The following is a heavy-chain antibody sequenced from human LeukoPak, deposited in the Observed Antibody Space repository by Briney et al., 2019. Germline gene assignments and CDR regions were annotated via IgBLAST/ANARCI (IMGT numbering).Heavy chain of an antibody. CDR2: INHSGST. D-gene: IGHD2-15*01. J-gene: IGHJ6*03. CDR3: ARGRYCSGGSCYHPWGYYYYMDV. V-gene: IGHV4-34*01. CDR1: GGSFSGYY. Sequence: SETLSLTCAVYGGSFSGYYWSWIRQPPGKGLEWIGEINHSGSTNYNPSLKSRVTISVDTSKNQFSLKLSSVTAADTAVYYCARGRYCSGGSCYHPWGYYYYMDVWGKGTTVTVSS.